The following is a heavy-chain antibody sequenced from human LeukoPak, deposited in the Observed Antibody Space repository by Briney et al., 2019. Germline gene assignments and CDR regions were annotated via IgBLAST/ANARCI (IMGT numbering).Heavy chain of an antibody. J-gene: IGHJ4*02. D-gene: IGHD3-22*01. V-gene: IGHV1-2*02. CDR1: GYTFTGHY. Sequence: ASVKVSCKASGYTFTGHYMNWVRQAPGQGLEWMGWINPNSGGTNYAQKFRGRVTMTRDTSISTAYMELSSLRSDDTAVYYCARVGYHYDSSGYYDYWGQGTLVTVSS. CDR3: ARVGYHYDSSGYYDY. CDR2: INPNSGGT.